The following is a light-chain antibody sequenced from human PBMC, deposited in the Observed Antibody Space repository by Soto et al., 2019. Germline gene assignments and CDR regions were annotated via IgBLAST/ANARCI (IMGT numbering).Light chain of an antibody. V-gene: IGKV1-12*01. J-gene: IGKJ1*01. CDR2: GAL. CDR1: QGIGSC. Sequence: DIQMTQSPSSVSASVGDRVTITCRASQGIGSCLAWYQQKPGKAPKLLIYGALSLQSGVPSRFSGSGSGTDFTLTISILQPEDFATYYCQQANSFPWTFGQGTKVEIK. CDR3: QQANSFPWT.